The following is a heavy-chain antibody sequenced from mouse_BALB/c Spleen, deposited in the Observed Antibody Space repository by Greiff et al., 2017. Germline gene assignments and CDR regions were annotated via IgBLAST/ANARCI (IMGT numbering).Heavy chain of an antibody. D-gene: IGHD2-2*01. CDR3: ARDSAYGYDGWFAY. CDR2: INSNGGST. V-gene: IGHV5-6-3*01. CDR1: GFTFSSYG. Sequence: EVMLVESGGGLVQPGGSLKLSCAASGFTFSSYGMSWVRQTPDKRLELVATINSNGGSTYYPDSVKGRFTISRDNAKNTLYLQMSSLKSEDTAMYYCARDSAYGYDGWFAYWGQGTLVTVSA. J-gene: IGHJ3*01.